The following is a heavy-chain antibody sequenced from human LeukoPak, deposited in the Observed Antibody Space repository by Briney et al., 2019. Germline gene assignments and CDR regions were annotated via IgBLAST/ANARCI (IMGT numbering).Heavy chain of an antibody. CDR2: IIPILGIA. Sequence: ASMKVSCKASGGTFSSYAISWVRQAPGQGLEWMGRIIPILGIANYAQKFQGRVTITADKSTSTAYMELSSLRSEDTAVYYCAGYDILTGYYLIFDYWGQGTLVTVSS. CDR3: AGYDILTGYYLIFDY. J-gene: IGHJ4*02. V-gene: IGHV1-69*04. CDR1: GGTFSSYA. D-gene: IGHD3-9*01.